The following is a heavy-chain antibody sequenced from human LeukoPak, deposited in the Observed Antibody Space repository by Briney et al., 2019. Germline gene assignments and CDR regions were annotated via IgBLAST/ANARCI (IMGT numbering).Heavy chain of an antibody. CDR2: IIPIFGTA. Sequence: ASVKVSCKASGGTFSSYAISWVRQAPGQGLEWMGGIIPIFGTANYAQKFQGRVTLAADKSTSTAYMELSSLRSEDTAVYYCARARYDILTGYYNGYYFDYWGQGTLVTVSS. V-gene: IGHV1-69*06. D-gene: IGHD3-9*01. CDR1: GGTFSSYA. CDR3: ARARYDILTGYYNGYYFDY. J-gene: IGHJ4*02.